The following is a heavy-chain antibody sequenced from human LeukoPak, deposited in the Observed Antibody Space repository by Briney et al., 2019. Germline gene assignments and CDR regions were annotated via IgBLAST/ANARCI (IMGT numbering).Heavy chain of an antibody. CDR3: ADAKLPSFNAFDI. D-gene: IGHD3-3*02. Sequence: ASVKVSCKASGGTFSSYAISWVRQAPGQGLEWMGGIIPIFGTANYAQKFQGGVTITTDESTSTAYMELSSLRSEDTAVYYCADAKLPSFNAFDIWGQGTMVTVSS. J-gene: IGHJ3*02. V-gene: IGHV1-69*05. CDR1: GGTFSSYA. CDR2: IIPIFGTA.